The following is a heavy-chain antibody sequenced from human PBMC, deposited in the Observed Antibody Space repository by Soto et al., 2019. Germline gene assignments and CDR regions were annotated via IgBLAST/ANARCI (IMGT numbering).Heavy chain of an antibody. D-gene: IGHD3-3*01. CDR2: ISSSSSTI. V-gene: IGHV3-48*01. CDR1: GFTFSSYS. J-gene: IGHJ6*03. CDR3: ARDGTIFGVVTLSYYYYMDV. Sequence: SGGSLRLSCAASGFTFSSYSMNWVRQAPGKGLEWVSYISSSSSTIYYADSVKGRFTISRDNAKNSLYLQMYSLRAEDTAVYYCARDGTIFGVVTLSYYYYMDVWGKGTTVTVSS.